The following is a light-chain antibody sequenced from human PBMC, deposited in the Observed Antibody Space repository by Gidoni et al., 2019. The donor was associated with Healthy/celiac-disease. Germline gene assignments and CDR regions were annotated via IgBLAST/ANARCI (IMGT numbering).Light chain of an antibody. CDR2: GAS. Sequence: DIVIKQSPATLSGSPGERATLSCRASHSVSSSLAWYQQKPGQAPRLLIYGASTRATGIPARFIGSGSWTAFTPPISSLLYEDFAVYYCQQYNNWSRTFGQGTKVEIK. J-gene: IGKJ1*01. CDR3: QQYNNWSRT. CDR1: HSVSSS. V-gene: IGKV3-15*01.